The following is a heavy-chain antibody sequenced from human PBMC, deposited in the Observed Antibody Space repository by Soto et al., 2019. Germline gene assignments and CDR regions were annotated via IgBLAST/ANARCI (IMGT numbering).Heavy chain of an antibody. CDR1: GGTFSSYT. Sequence: SVKVSCKASGGTFSSYTISWVRQAPGQGLEWMGRIIPILGIANYAQKFQGRVTITADKSTSTAYMELSSLRSEDTAVYYCARLAVAGPNWFDPWGQGTLVTVSS. CDR2: IIPILGIA. V-gene: IGHV1-69*02. J-gene: IGHJ5*02. CDR3: ARLAVAGPNWFDP. D-gene: IGHD6-19*01.